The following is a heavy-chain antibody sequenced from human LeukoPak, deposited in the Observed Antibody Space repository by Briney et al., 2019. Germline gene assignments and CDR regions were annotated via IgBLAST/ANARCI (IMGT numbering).Heavy chain of an antibody. J-gene: IGHJ4*02. V-gene: IGHV3-53*01. CDR1: GFTVSSNY. CDR3: ARESLGNYFDY. D-gene: IGHD1-14*01. Sequence: GGSLRLSCAASGFTVSSNYMSWVRQAPGKGLEWVSVIYSGGSTYYADSVKGRFTISRDNSKNTLYLQMNSLRAEDTAMYYCARESLGNYFDYWGQGTLVTVSS. CDR2: IYSGGST.